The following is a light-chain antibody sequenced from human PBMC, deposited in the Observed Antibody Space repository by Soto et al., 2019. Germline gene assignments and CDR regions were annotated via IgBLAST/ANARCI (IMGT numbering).Light chain of an antibody. CDR1: QSINIH. Sequence: EIVLTQSPATLSLSPGESATLSCRASQSINIHLAWYQQKPGPAPRLLIYDASNRATGIPVRFSGSGSGTDFTLSISSLEPGDFAVYFCQQRSNWPITFGHGTRLEIK. CDR3: QQRSNWPIT. J-gene: IGKJ5*01. V-gene: IGKV3-11*01. CDR2: DAS.